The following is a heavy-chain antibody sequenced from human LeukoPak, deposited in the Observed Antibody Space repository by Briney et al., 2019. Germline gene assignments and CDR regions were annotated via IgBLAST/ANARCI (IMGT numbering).Heavy chain of an antibody. CDR3: ARLHRYGYYYYYMDV. Sequence: PGGSLRLSCAASGFTFSVYGMNWVRQAPGKGLEWVSYISSSGSTIYYADSVKGRFTISRDNAKNSLYLQMSSLKADDTALYFCARLHRYGYYYYYMDVRGKGTTVSVSS. CDR2: ISSSGSTI. V-gene: IGHV3-48*04. D-gene: IGHD5-18*01. CDR1: GFTFSVYG. J-gene: IGHJ6*03.